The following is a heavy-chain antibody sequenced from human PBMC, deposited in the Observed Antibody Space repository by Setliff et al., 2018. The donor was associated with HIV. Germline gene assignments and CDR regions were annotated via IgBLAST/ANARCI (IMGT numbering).Heavy chain of an antibody. D-gene: IGHD1-26*01. CDR2: INPNSSDT. CDR3: AKQGYSDSLYAFDV. J-gene: IGHJ3*01. Sequence: ASVKVSCKASGYTFTDYYIHWVRQAPGQGLEWMGWINPNSSDTNYAQKFQGRVTMTRDTSISTAYMDLSRLRSDDTAVYYCAKQGYSDSLYAFDVWGQGTIVTVSS. V-gene: IGHV1-2*02. CDR1: GYTFTDYY.